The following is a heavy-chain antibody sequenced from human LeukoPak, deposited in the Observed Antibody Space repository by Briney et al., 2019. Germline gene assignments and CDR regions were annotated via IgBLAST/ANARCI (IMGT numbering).Heavy chain of an antibody. J-gene: IGHJ4*02. D-gene: IGHD2-21*01. CDR3: ARGLYGGGNY. V-gene: IGHV4-34*01. CDR2: INHSGST. CDR1: GGSFSGYY. Sequence: PSETLSLTCAVYGGSFSGYYWSWIRQPPGKGLEWIGEINHSGSTNYNPSLKSRVAISVDTSKNQFSLKLSSVTAADTAVYYCARGLYGGGNYWGQGTLVTVSS.